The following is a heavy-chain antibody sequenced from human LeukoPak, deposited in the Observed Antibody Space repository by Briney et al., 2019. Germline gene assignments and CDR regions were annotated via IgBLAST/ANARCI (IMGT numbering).Heavy chain of an antibody. D-gene: IGHD2/OR15-2a*01. CDR3: ARGLSGDTFDY. V-gene: IGHV4-39*07. CDR1: GGSISSGDYY. J-gene: IGHJ4*02. Sequence: SETLSLTCTVSGGSISSGDYYWGWIRQPPGKGLEWIGSIYYSGSTYYNPSLKSRVTISVDTSKNQFSLKLSSVTAADTAVYYCARGLSGDTFDYWGQGTLVTVSS. CDR2: IYYSGST.